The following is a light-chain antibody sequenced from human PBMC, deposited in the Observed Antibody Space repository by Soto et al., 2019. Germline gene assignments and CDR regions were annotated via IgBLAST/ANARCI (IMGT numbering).Light chain of an antibody. J-gene: IGKJ3*01. CDR1: QSISSW. Sequence: DIQMTQSPSTLSASVGDRVTITCRAGQSISSWLAWYQQKPGTAPKLLIYDVSSLESGVPSRFSGSGSGTAFALTISSLQPDDFATYYCQQYNSYLFTFGPGTKVDIK. CDR3: QQYNSYLFT. CDR2: DVS. V-gene: IGKV1-5*01.